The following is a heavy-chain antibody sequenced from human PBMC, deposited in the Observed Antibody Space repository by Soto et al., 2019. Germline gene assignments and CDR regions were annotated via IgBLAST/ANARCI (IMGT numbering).Heavy chain of an antibody. CDR3: ARDFMWELLFDY. V-gene: IGHV3-23*01. J-gene: IGHJ4*02. Sequence: GGSLRLSCAASGFTFSSYAMSWVRQAPGKGLEWVSAISGSGGSTYYADSVKGRFTISRDNSKNTLYLQMNSLRAEGTAVYYCARDFMWELLFDYWGQGTLVTVSS. D-gene: IGHD1-26*01. CDR1: GFTFSSYA. CDR2: ISGSGGST.